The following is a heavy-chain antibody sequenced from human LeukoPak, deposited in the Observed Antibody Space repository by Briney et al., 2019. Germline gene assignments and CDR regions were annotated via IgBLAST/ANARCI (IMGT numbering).Heavy chain of an antibody. D-gene: IGHD1-26*01. J-gene: IGHJ3*02. CDR2: IYPGDSDT. Sequence: GECLKISCKGSGYRFTSYWIGWVRQMPGKGLEWMGFIYPGDSDTRYSPSFQGQVTISADKSMSTAYLQWSSLKASDTAMYYCARRRGRYSGDAFDIWGQGTMVTVSS. CDR3: ARRRGRYSGDAFDI. V-gene: IGHV5-51*01. CDR1: GYRFTSYW.